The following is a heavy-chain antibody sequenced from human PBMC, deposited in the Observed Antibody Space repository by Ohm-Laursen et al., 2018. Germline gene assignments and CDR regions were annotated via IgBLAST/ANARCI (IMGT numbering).Heavy chain of an antibody. Sequence: GTLSLTCAVSGYSISSGYFWGWIRQPPGKGLEWIGTIYHSGSTYYNPSLKRRVTISVDTSKNDFSLKLSSVTAADTALYYCARGLWWFDPWGQGTLVTVSS. CDR3: ARGLWWFDP. V-gene: IGHV4-38-2*01. J-gene: IGHJ5*02. CDR1: GYSISSGYF. CDR2: IYHSGST.